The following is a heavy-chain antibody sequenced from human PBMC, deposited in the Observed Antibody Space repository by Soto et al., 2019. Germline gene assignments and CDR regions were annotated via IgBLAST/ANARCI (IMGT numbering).Heavy chain of an antibody. J-gene: IGHJ4*02. CDR1: GFTFDDYA. CDR2: ISWNSGSI. Sequence: PGGSLRLSCAASGFTFDDYAMHWVRQAPGKGLEWVSGISWNSGSIGYADSVKGRFTISRDNAKNSLYLQMNSLRAEDTALYYCAKASSTSWQPNFDYWGQGTLVTVS. V-gene: IGHV3-9*01. CDR3: AKASSTSWQPNFDY. D-gene: IGHD2-2*01.